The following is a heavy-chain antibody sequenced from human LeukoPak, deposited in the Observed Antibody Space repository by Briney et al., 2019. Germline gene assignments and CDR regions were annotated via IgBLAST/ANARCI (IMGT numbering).Heavy chain of an antibody. CDR3: ARVGYCSGGSCSHAFDI. D-gene: IGHD2-15*01. V-gene: IGHV4-39*07. CDR1: GGSISSSSYY. CDR2: IYYSGST. Sequence: SETLSLTCTVSGGSISSSSYYWGWIRQPPGKGLEWIGSIYYSGSTYYNPSLKSRVTISVDTSKNQFSLKLSSVTAADTAVYYCARVGYCSGGSCSHAFDIWGQGTMVTVSS. J-gene: IGHJ3*02.